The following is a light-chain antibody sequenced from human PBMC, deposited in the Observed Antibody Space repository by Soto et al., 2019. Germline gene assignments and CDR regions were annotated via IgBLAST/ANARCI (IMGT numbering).Light chain of an antibody. CDR3: QKYNDWPGT. CDR2: GAS. Sequence: EIVMTQSPATLSVSPGERATLSCRASQSVSSDLAWYQQKPDQAPRLLMYGASTRATGIPARFSGSGSGTEFTLTISSLQSEDFAVYYCQKYNDWPGTFGQGTKVEIK. J-gene: IGKJ1*01. CDR1: QSVSSD. V-gene: IGKV3-15*01.